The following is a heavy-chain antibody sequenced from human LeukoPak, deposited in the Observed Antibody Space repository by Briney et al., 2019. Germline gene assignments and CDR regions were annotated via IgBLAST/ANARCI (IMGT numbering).Heavy chain of an antibody. D-gene: IGHD1-26*01. CDR1: DYSISSGYGYY. CDR3: ATLGDCNTGSCYLRNHYKYYMDV. J-gene: IGHJ6*03. V-gene: IGHV4-38-2*02. Sequence: PSETLSLTCTVSDYSISSGYGYYWGWIRQPPGKGLEWIGNIYHSGITYYNHFNSSLKSRVTISIDTSKNQFSLRLSSLTAADTAVYYCATLGDCNTGSCYLRNHYKYYMDVWGKGTTVTISS. CDR2: IYHSGIT.